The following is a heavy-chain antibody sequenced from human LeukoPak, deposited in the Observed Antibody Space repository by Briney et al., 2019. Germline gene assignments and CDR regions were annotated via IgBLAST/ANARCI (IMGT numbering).Heavy chain of an antibody. V-gene: IGHV5-10-1*01. J-gene: IGHJ5*02. Sequence: GESLKISCKGSGYSFTSYWISWGRQMPGKGLEWMGRIDPSDSYTNYSPSFQGHVTISADKSISTAYLQWSSLKASDTAMYYCARHKSDYYGSGSYYNVGSWFDPWGQGTLVTVSS. CDR2: IDPSDSYT. D-gene: IGHD3-10*01. CDR3: ARHKSDYYGSGSYYNVGSWFDP. CDR1: GYSFTSYW.